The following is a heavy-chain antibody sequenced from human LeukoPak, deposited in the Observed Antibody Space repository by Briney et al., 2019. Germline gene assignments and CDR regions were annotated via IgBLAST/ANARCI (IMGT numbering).Heavy chain of an antibody. CDR1: GGSISSSSYY. V-gene: IGHV4-39*01. D-gene: IGHD4-17*01. CDR3: ARGLTTVTTFNWFDP. J-gene: IGHJ5*02. CDR2: IYYTRST. Sequence: PSETLSLTCTVSGGSISSSSYYWGWIRQPPGKGLEWIGSIYYTRSTYYNPSLKSRVTISVDTSKNQFSLKLTSVTAADTAVYYCARGLTTVTTFNWFDPWGQGTLVAVSS.